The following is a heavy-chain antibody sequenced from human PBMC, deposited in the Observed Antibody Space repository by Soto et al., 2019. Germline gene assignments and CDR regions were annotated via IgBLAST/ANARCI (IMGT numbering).Heavy chain of an antibody. J-gene: IGHJ3*02. V-gene: IGHV3-48*04. CDR1: GFTFSSYS. Sequence: GGSLRLSCAASGFTFSSYSMNWVRQAPGKGLEWVSYISSSSSTIYYADSVKGRFTISRDNAKNSLYLQMNSLRAEDTAVYYCAGDSGELPGYDAFDIWGQGTMVTVSS. CDR3: AGDSGELPGYDAFDI. CDR2: ISSSSSTI. D-gene: IGHD1-26*01.